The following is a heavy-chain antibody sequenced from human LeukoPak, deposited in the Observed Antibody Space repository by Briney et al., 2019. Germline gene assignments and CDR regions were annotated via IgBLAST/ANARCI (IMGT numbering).Heavy chain of an antibody. CDR2: IYYSGST. Sequence: SETLSLTCTVSGGSISSYYWSWIRQPPGKGLVWICYIYYSGSTNYNPSLKSRVTISVDTSKNQSSLKLSSVTAADTAVYYCARGYSSSWTPLDNWFDPWGQGTLVTVSS. CDR3: ARGYSSSWTPLDNWFDP. J-gene: IGHJ5*02. D-gene: IGHD6-13*01. V-gene: IGHV4-59*01. CDR1: GGSISSYY.